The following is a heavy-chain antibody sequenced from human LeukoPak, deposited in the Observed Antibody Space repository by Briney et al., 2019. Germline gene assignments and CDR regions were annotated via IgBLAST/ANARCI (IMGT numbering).Heavy chain of an antibody. Sequence: GGSLRLSCAASGFTFSSYEMNWVRQAPGKGLQWVSYISSSGSNTYYADSVKGRFTISRDNAKNSLYLQMHSLSAEDTAVYYCAREDYGDSFDYWGQGTLVTVSS. V-gene: IGHV3-48*03. CDR1: GFTFSSYE. D-gene: IGHD4-17*01. CDR3: AREDYGDSFDY. J-gene: IGHJ4*02. CDR2: ISSSGSNT.